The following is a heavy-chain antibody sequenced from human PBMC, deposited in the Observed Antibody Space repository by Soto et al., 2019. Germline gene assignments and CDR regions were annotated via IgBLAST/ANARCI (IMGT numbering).Heavy chain of an antibody. Sequence: GASVKVSCKASGYTFTSYGISWVRQAPGQGLEWMGWISAYNDNTNYAQKLQGRVTMTTDTSTSTAYMELRSLRSDDTAVYYCASEWWENGSFDIWRQGTMVTVSS. V-gene: IGHV1-18*01. CDR3: ASEWWENGSFDI. D-gene: IGHD1-26*01. CDR1: GYTFTSYG. CDR2: ISAYNDNT. J-gene: IGHJ3*02.